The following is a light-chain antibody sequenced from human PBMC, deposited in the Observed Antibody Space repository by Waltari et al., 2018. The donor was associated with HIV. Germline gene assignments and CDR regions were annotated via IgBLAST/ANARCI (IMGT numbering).Light chain of an antibody. CDR1: SSNIGSNY. Sequence: QSVLTQPPSASGTPGQRVTIPCSGSSSNIGSNYVYWYQQLPGTAPKLLLYRNNRRPSGVPDRFSGSKSGTSASLAISGLRSEDEADYYCAAWGNSLSLLFGGGTKLTVL. CDR3: AAWGNSLSLL. V-gene: IGLV1-47*01. J-gene: IGLJ2*01. CDR2: RNN.